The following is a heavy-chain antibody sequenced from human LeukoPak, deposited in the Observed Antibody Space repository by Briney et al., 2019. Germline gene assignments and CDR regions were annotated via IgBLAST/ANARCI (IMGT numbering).Heavy chain of an antibody. Sequence: GRSLRLSCAAAGFTFSGSAMHWVRQASGKGLEWVGRIRSKANSYATAYAASVKGRFTISRDDSKNTAYLQMNSLKTEDTAVYYCTRHFYGGNSFDYWGQGTLVTVSS. V-gene: IGHV3-73*01. D-gene: IGHD4-23*01. J-gene: IGHJ4*02. CDR2: IRSKANSYAT. CDR1: GFTFSGSA. CDR3: TRHFYGGNSFDY.